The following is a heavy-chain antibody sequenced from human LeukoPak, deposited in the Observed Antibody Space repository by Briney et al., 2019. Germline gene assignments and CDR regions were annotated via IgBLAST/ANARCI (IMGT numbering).Heavy chain of an antibody. D-gene: IGHD2-15*01. J-gene: IGHJ4*02. CDR3: AKELGYCSGGTCQIPDF. V-gene: IGHV3-33*06. Sequence: GRSLRLSCAASGFTFSSYGMQWVRQAPGKGLEWVAVIWPDGSNKYYADSVKGRFTISRDNSKNTLYLQMNSLRAEHTAVYYCAKELGYCSGGTCQIPDFWGQGTLVTVSS. CDR1: GFTFSSYG. CDR2: IWPDGSNK.